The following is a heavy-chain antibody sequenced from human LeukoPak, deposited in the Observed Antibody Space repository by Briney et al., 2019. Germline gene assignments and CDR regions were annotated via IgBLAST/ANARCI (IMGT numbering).Heavy chain of an antibody. CDR2: IYTGGNT. D-gene: IGHD6-19*01. CDR1: GFIVSSNY. J-gene: IGHJ3*02. CDR3: ASPSSGQSFDI. V-gene: IGHV3-53*01. Sequence: GGTLRLSCAASGFIVSSNYMNWVRQAPGKGLEWVSVIYTGGNTYYADSVKGRFTISRDNSKNTLYLQMHSLRAGDTAVYYCASPSSGQSFDIWGQGTMVPVSS.